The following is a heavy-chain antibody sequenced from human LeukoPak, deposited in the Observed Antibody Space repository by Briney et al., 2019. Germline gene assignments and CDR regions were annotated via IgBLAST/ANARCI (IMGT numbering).Heavy chain of an antibody. D-gene: IGHD3-3*01. CDR2: ISAYNGNT. V-gene: IGHV1-18*01. CDR1: GYTFTSYG. CDR3: ARYYDFWSGYCHGMDV. Sequence: ASVKVSCKASGYTFTSYGISWVRQAPGQGLEWMGWISAYNGNTNYAQKLQGRVTMTTDTSTSTAYMELRSLRSDDTAVYYCARYYDFWSGYCHGMDVWGQGTTVTVSS. J-gene: IGHJ6*02.